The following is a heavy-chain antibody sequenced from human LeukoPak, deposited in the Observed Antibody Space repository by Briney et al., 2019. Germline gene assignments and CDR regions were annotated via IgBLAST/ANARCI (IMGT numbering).Heavy chain of an antibody. V-gene: IGHV3-7*01. CDR2: MNRDGSEK. CDR3: ARVGFLGHFDY. Sequence: GGSLRLSCAASGFTFSSYWMTWVRQAPGKGLEWVANMNRDGSEKYYVDSVKGRFTISRDNAKNSLYLQMNSLRAEDTAVYYCARVGFLGHFDYWGQGTLVTVSS. D-gene: IGHD3-3*02. CDR1: GFTFSSYW. J-gene: IGHJ4*02.